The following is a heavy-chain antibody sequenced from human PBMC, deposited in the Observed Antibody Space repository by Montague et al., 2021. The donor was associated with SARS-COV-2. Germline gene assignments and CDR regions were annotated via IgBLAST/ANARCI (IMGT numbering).Heavy chain of an antibody. V-gene: IGHV4-61*02. CDR1: GGSISSGSYY. CDR2: IYTSGST. Sequence: TLSLTCTVSGGSISSGSYYWNWIRQPAGKGLEWIGRIYTSGSTNYNPSLKSRVTISVDTSKNQFSLKLSSVTAAGTAVYYCARGPHYDILTSYYKDGMDVWGQGTTVTVSS. CDR3: ARGPHYDILTSYYKDGMDV. J-gene: IGHJ6*02. D-gene: IGHD3-9*01.